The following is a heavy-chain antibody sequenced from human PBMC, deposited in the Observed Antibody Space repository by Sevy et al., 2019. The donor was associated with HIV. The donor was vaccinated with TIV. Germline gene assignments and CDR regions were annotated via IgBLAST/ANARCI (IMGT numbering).Heavy chain of an antibody. V-gene: IGHV3-11*01. Sequence: GESLKISCAASGFTFSDYYMSWIRQAPGKGLEWVSYISSSGSTIYYADSVKGRFTISRDNAKNSLYLQMNSLGAEDTAVYYCARASGYYDGSGLPDYWGQGTLVTVSS. J-gene: IGHJ4*02. D-gene: IGHD3-22*01. CDR2: ISSSGSTI. CDR3: ARASGYYDGSGLPDY. CDR1: GFTFSDYY.